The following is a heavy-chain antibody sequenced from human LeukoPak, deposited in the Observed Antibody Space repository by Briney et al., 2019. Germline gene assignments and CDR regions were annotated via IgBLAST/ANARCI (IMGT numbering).Heavy chain of an antibody. D-gene: IGHD6-19*01. CDR1: GGSCCCYY. CDR2: IKHSGST. CDR3: AAEFDNEQWLDWDY. Sequence: SETLSRTCAGYGGSCCCYYWSWLRQPQGKEREWLGEIKHSGSTNYNPSLKSRVTISVDTSKNQFSLKLSSVTAADTAVYYCAAEFDNEQWLDWDYWGRGTLVTVSS. J-gene: IGHJ4*02. V-gene: IGHV4-34*01.